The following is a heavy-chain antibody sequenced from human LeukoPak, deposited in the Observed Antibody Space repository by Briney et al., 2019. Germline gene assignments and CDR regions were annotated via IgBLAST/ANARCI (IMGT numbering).Heavy chain of an antibody. J-gene: IGHJ6*03. CDR3: ARDREVVGATNGYYYMDV. V-gene: IGHV1-46*01. CDR2: INPSGGST. D-gene: IGHD1-26*01. Sequence: GASVKVSCKASGYTFTSYYMHWVRQAPGQGLEWMGIINPSGGSTSYAQKFQGRVTMTRDTSTSTVYMELSSLRSEDTAVYYCARDREVVGATNGYYYMDVWGKGTTVTISS. CDR1: GYTFTSYY.